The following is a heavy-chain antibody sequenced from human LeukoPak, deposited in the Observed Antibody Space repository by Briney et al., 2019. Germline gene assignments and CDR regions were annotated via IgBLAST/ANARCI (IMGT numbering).Heavy chain of an antibody. Sequence: ASVKVPCKASGYTFTGYYMHWVRQAPGQGLEWMGRINPNSGGTNYAQKFQGRVTMTRDTSISTAYMELSRLRSDDTAVYYCASLGLTTVTTHPYYGMDVWGQGTTVTVSS. CDR2: INPNSGGT. V-gene: IGHV1-2*06. CDR1: GYTFTGYY. D-gene: IGHD4-11*01. J-gene: IGHJ6*02. CDR3: ASLGLTTVTTHPYYGMDV.